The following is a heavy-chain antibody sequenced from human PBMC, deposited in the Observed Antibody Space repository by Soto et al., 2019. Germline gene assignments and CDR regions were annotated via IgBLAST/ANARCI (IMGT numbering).Heavy chain of an antibody. V-gene: IGHV5-51*01. D-gene: IGHD5-12*01. CDR3: ARHSYSGYDYFFGYNYYMDV. CDR2: IYPGDSDT. CDR1: GYSFTRHW. Sequence: GESLKISCKGSGYSFTRHWFRYVRQMPGKGLEWMGIIYPGDSDTRYSPSFQGQVTISADKSSSTAYLQWSSLKASDTAMYYCARHSYSGYDYFFGYNYYMDVWGKENTVTASS. J-gene: IGHJ6*03.